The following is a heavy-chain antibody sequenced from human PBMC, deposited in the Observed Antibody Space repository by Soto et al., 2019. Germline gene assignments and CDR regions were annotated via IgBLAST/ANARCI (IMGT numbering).Heavy chain of an antibody. D-gene: IGHD3-10*01. CDR2: FDPEDGET. Sequence: ASVKVSWKASGYTLTELSMHWVRQAPGKGLEWMGGFDPEDGETIYAQKFQGRVTMTEDTSTDTAYMELSSLRSEDTAVYYCANGSGSYHWFDPWGQGTLVTVSS. CDR3: ANGSGSYHWFDP. J-gene: IGHJ5*02. V-gene: IGHV1-24*01. CDR1: GYTLTELS.